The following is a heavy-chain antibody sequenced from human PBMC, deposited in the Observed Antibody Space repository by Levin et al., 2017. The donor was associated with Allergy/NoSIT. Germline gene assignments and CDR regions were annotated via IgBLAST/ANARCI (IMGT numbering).Heavy chain of an antibody. CDR2: IYYSGST. V-gene: IGHV4-59*01. J-gene: IGHJ4*02. CDR3: ARGTVQGAPFDY. CDR1: GGSISSYY. Sequence: SETLSLTCTVSGGSISSYYWSWIRQPPGKGLEWIGYIYYSGSTNYNPSLKSRVTISVDTSKNQFSLKLSSVTAADTAVYYCARGTVQGAPFDYWGQGTLVTVSS. D-gene: IGHD3-10*01.